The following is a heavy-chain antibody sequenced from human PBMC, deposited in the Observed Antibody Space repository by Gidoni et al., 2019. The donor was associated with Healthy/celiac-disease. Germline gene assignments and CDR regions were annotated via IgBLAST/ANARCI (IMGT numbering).Heavy chain of an antibody. J-gene: IGHJ4*02. Sequence: EVQLVESGGGLVQPGGSLRLSCAASGFTFSSYSMNWVRQAPGKGLEGVSYISSSSSTIYYADSVKGRFTISRDNAKNSLYLQMNSLRDEDTAVYYCARGRITMIVVDFDYWGQGTLVTVSS. V-gene: IGHV3-48*02. CDR3: ARGRITMIVVDFDY. CDR1: GFTFSSYS. CDR2: ISSSSSTI. D-gene: IGHD3-22*01.